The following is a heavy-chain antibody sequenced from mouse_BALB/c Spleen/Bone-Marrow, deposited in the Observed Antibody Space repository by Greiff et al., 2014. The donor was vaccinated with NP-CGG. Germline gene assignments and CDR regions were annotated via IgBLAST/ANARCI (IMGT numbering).Heavy chain of an antibody. CDR2: INPYNDGT. CDR1: GYTFTSYV. J-gene: IGHJ1*01. Sequence: VQLQQSGPELVKPGASVKMSCKASGYTFTSYVMHWVKQKPGQGLEWIGNINPYNDGTKYNEKFKGKATLTSDKSSSTAFMEFSSLTSEDSAVYYCARSLYGYDWYFDVWGAGTTVTVSS. CDR3: ARSLYGYDWYFDV. D-gene: IGHD2-2*01. V-gene: IGHV1-14*01.